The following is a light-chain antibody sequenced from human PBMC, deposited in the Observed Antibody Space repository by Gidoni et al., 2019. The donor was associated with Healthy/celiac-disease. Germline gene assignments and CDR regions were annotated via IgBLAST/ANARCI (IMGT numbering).Light chain of an antibody. J-gene: IGLJ2*01. Sequence: NFMLTQPHPVSESPGKTVTISCPRSSGSIASNYVQWYQQPPGRSPTTVIFEDNQRPSGVPDRFSGSIDSSSNSASLTISGLKTEDEADYYCQSYDSSNQVFGGGTKLTVL. CDR2: EDN. CDR1: SGSIASNY. CDR3: QSYDSSNQV. V-gene: IGLV6-57*01.